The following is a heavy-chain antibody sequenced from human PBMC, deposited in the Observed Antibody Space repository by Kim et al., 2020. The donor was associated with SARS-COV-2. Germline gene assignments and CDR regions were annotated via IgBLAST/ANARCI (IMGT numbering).Heavy chain of an antibody. CDR3: ARQGGYYGSGSYYSYW. J-gene: IGHJ2*01. CDR2: IYYSGST. Sequence: SETLSLTCTVSGGSISSSSYYWGWIRQPPGKGLEWIGSIYYSGSTYYNPSLKSRVTISVDTSKNQFSLKLSSLTAADTAVYYCARQGGYYGSGSYYSYW. D-gene: IGHD3-10*01. V-gene: IGHV4-39*01. CDR1: GGSISSSSYY.